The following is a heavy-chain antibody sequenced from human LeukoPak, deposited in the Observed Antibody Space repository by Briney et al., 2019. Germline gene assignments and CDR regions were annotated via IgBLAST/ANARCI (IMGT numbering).Heavy chain of an antibody. D-gene: IGHD4-17*01. CDR1: GFTFSSYT. CDR3: AKDHYGDYAGLFEY. Sequence: GGSLRLSCAASGFTFSSYTMNWVRQAPGKGLKWVSAISGSGGSTYYADSVKGRFTISRDNSKNTLYLQMNSLRAEDTAVYYCAKDHYGDYAGLFEYWGQGTLVTVSS. J-gene: IGHJ4*02. V-gene: IGHV3-23*01. CDR2: ISGSGGST.